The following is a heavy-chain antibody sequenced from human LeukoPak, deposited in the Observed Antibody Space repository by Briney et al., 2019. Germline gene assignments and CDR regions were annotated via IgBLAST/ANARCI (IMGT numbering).Heavy chain of an antibody. Sequence: PGGSLRLSCAASGFTFSSYGMHWVRQAPGKGLEWVAVIWYDGSNKYYADSVKGRFTISRDDSKNTLYLQMNSLRAEDTAVYYCARVHRGSYGGYVSCDYWGQGTLVTVSS. V-gene: IGHV3-33*01. J-gene: IGHJ4*02. CDR2: IWYDGSNK. D-gene: IGHD5-12*01. CDR1: GFTFSSYG. CDR3: ARVHRGSYGGYVSCDY.